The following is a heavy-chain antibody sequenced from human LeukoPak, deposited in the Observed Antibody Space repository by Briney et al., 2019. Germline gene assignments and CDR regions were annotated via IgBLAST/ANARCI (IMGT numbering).Heavy chain of an antibody. CDR3: ARGVEPLAANTLAY. CDR1: GFTVITND. CDR2: LYSDDNT. Sequence: GGSLRLSCAASGFTVITNDMTWVRQAPGKGLEWVSVLYSDDNTKYADSVQGRFTVSRDNSKNTLYLEMNSLSPDDTAVYYCARGVEPLAANTLAYWGQGTLVTVSS. D-gene: IGHD1-14*01. J-gene: IGHJ4*02. V-gene: IGHV3-53*01.